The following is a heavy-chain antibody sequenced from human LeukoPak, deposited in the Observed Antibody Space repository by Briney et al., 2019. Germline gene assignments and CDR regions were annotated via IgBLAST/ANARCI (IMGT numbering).Heavy chain of an antibody. J-gene: IGHJ3*01. CDR1: GGSISNSTYY. Sequence: SDTLSLTCTVSGGSISNSTYYWGWVRQPPGKGLEWIGSIFYRGSTYYTPSLKSRVTISVDTSKNQFSLKLTSVTAADTAMYFCARNWVADSFDLWGQGTMVTVSS. V-gene: IGHV4-39*01. CDR2: IFYRGST. CDR3: ARNWVADSFDL. D-gene: IGHD6-19*01.